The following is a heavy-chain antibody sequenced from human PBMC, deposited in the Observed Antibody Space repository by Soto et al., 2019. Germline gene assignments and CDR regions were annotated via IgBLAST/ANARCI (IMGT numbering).Heavy chain of an antibody. CDR3: ARAAYSYFMAFLSYYYGMDV. D-gene: IGHD5-18*01. CDR1: GGTISTYA. Sequence: ASVKVSCKASGGTISTYAISWVRQAPGQGLEWVGGIIPIFGTANYAQKFQGRVTITADESTSTAYMELSSLRSEDTAVYYCARAAYSYFMAFLSYYYGMDVWGQGTSVTVSS. CDR2: IIPIFGTA. V-gene: IGHV1-69*13. J-gene: IGHJ6*02.